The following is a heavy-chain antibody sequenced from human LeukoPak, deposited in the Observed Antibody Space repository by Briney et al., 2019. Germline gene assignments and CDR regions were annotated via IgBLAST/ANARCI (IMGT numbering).Heavy chain of an antibody. V-gene: IGHV3-15*01. J-gene: IGHJ6*02. D-gene: IGHD5-12*01. CDR2: IKCKTDGGTT. CDR3: TTGYSNPYYYYGMDV. CDR1: GFTFSNAW. Sequence: GGSLRLSCAASGFTFSNAWMSWVRQAPGKGLEWVGRIKCKTDGGTTDYAAPVKGRFTISRDDSKNTLYLQMNSLKTEDTAVYYCTTGYSNPYYYYGMDVWGQGTTVTVSS.